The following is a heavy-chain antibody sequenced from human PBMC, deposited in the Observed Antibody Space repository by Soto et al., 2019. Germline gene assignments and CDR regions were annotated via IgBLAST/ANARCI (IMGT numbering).Heavy chain of an antibody. CDR1: GFTFSRYE. D-gene: IGHD3-22*01. V-gene: IGHV3-48*03. Sequence: GGSLRLSGAASGFTFSRYEMNWVRQARGKGLEWVSYISSSGSTIYYADSVKGRFTISRDNAKNSLYLQMNSLRAEDTAVYYCARGTYYYDSSGQFDYWGQGTLVTVSS. J-gene: IGHJ4*02. CDR2: ISSSGSTI. CDR3: ARGTYYYDSSGQFDY.